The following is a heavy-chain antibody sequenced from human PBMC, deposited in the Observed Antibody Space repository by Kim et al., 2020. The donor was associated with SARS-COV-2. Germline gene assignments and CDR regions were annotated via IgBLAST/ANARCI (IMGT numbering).Heavy chain of an antibody. CDR3: ARGGPFSGSGSPFDY. J-gene: IGHJ4*02. D-gene: IGHD3-10*01. CDR1: GYTFSKNG. CDR2: INIGDGNT. Sequence: ASVKVSCKASGYTFSKNGIDWVRQAPGQRLEWMGWINIGDGNTEYSEKCYDRLTITRDTSASASDLELSRLTSEDSGVYYCARGGPFSGSGSPFDYWGQGALVIVSS. V-gene: IGHV1-3*04.